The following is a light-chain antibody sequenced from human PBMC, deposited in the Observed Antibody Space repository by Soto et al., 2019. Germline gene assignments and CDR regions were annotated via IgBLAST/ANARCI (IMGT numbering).Light chain of an antibody. J-gene: IGKJ1*01. V-gene: IGKV1-5*01. CDR3: QQYTTYPWT. CDR1: QSTDSW. CDR2: GAS. Sequence: DIQMTQSPSTLSASVGYRVTITCRASQSTDSWLAWYQQKPGKAPKLLIYGASTLERGVPSRFSGRGSGTEFILAISSLQPDDSATYYCQQYTTYPWTFGQGTKVDIK.